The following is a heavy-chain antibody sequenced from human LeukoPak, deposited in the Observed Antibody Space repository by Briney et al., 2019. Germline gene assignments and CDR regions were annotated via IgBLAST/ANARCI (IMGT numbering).Heavy chain of an antibody. V-gene: IGHV3-23*01. CDR3: AKDPSRGSWYFDY. J-gene: IGHJ4*02. Sequence: QAGGSLRLSCAASGITFSSYAMSWVRQAPGKGLEWVSTISGSGGNTYYADSVKGRFTIPRDNSKNTLYLQMNSLRAEDTAVYYCAKDPSRGSWYFDYWGQGTLVTVSS. CDR2: ISGSGGNT. D-gene: IGHD6-13*01. CDR1: GITFSSYA.